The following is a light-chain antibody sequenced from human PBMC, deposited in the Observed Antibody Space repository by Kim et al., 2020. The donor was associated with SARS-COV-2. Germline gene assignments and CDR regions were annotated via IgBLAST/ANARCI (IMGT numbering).Light chain of an antibody. J-gene: IGLJ2*01. CDR2: GKN. CDR3: NSRDSSGNHLV. V-gene: IGLV3-19*01. CDR1: SLRSYY. Sequence: SSELTQDPAVSVALGQTVRITCQGDSLRSYYASWYQQKPGQAPVLVIYGKNNRPSGIPDRFSGSSSGNTASLTITGARAEDEADYDCNSRDSSGNHLVFG.